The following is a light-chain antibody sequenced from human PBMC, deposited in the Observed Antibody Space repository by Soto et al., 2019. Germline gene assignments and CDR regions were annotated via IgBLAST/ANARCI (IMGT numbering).Light chain of an antibody. V-gene: IGKV1-39*01. CDR1: QTISTY. CDR2: DAS. CDR3: QQSDSTPYT. J-gene: IGKJ2*01. Sequence: DIQMTQSPSSLSASVVDRVTITCRASQTISTYLNWYQQKPGKAPRLLIYDASSLLSGVPSRFSGSGSGTDFTLTIASLQPEDFSTYYCQQSDSTPYTFVQGTK.